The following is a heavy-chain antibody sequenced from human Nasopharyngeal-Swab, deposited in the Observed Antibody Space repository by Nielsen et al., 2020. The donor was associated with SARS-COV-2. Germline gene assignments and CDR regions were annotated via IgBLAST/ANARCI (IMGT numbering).Heavy chain of an antibody. J-gene: IGHJ5*02. D-gene: IGHD5-18*01. Sequence: GESLKISCAASGFTFSDYYMSWIRRAPGKGLEWVSYISSSSSYTNYADSVKGRFTISRDNAKNSLYLQMNSLRAEDTAVYYCARDRGGYSYGSGGRWFDPWGQGTLVTVSS. CDR2: ISSSSSYT. CDR1: GFTFSDYY. CDR3: ARDRGGYSYGSGGRWFDP. V-gene: IGHV3-11*06.